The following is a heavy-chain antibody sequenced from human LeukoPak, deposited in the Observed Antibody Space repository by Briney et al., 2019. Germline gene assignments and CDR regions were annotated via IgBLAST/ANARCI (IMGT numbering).Heavy chain of an antibody. J-gene: IGHJ4*02. CDR1: GFTFSNYA. CDR3: AKGMDKDYYGSGSYLPDY. D-gene: IGHD3-10*01. Sequence: GGSLRLSCSASGFTFSNYAMHWVRQAPGKGLEYVSAISSNGGSTYYADSVKGRFTISRDNSKNTLYLQMNSLRAEDTAVYYCAKGMDKDYYGSGSYLPDYWGQGTLVTVSS. CDR2: ISSNGGST. V-gene: IGHV3-64*04.